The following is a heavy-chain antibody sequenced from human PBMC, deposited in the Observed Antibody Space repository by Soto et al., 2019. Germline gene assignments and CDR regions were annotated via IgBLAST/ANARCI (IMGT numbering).Heavy chain of an antibody. CDR3: AKVWGSSSGWYFDL. V-gene: IGHV3-23*01. Sequence: EVQLLESGGGLVQPGGSLRLPCAASGFTFSSYAMNWVRQAPGKGLEWVSAISGSGGSSYYADSVKGRFTISRDNSKNTLYLQMNSLRAEDTAVYYCAKVWGSSSGWYFDLWGRGTLVTVSS. CDR1: GFTFSSYA. D-gene: IGHD6-6*01. J-gene: IGHJ2*01. CDR2: ISGSGGSS.